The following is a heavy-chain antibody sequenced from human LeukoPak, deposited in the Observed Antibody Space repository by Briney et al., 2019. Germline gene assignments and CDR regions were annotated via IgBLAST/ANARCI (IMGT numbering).Heavy chain of an antibody. D-gene: IGHD3-10*01. CDR1: GDSISSNSAA. CDR3: ARQYYYGSGSYPLDY. V-gene: IGHV6-1*01. Sequence: SQTLSLTCAISGDSISSNSAAWNWIRQSPPRGLEWLGRTFYRSKWYSDYAVSVKSRITINPDTSKNQFSLQLTSVTPEDTAVYYCARQYYYGSGSYPLDYWGQGTLVTVSS. CDR2: TFYRSKWYS. J-gene: IGHJ4*02.